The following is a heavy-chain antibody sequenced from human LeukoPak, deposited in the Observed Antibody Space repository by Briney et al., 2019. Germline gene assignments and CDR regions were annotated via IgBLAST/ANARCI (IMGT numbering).Heavy chain of an antibody. CDR1: GYSFTTYW. J-gene: IGHJ4*02. CDR2: IYPGDSDT. Sequence: GESLKISCEASGYSFTTYWIGWVRQMPGEGLEWMGIIYPGDSDTRYSPSFQGQVTISADKSISTAYLQLSSLKASDTAMYYCARRTTSSWYDFDYWGQGTLVTVSS. CDR3: ARRTTSSWYDFDY. V-gene: IGHV5-51*01. D-gene: IGHD6-13*01.